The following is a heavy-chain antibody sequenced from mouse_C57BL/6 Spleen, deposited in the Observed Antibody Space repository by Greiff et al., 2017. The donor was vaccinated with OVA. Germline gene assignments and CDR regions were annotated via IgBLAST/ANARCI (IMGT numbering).Heavy chain of an antibody. D-gene: IGHD1-1*01. CDR3: ARGGSSLYAMDY. Sequence: EVKLQQSGPELVKPGASVKISCKASGYTFTDYYMNWVKQSHGKSLEWIGDINPNNGGTSYNQKFKGKATLTVDKSSSTAYMELRSLTSEDSAVYYCARGGSSLYAMDYWGQGTSVTVSS. J-gene: IGHJ4*01. CDR1: GYTFTDYY. V-gene: IGHV1-26*01. CDR2: INPNNGGT.